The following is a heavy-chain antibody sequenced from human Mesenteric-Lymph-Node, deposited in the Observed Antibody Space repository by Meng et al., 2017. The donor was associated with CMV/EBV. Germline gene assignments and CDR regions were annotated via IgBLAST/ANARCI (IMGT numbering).Heavy chain of an antibody. Sequence: TFSSYASSWVRQAPGQGLEWMGGIIPIFGTANYAQKFQGRVTITADESTSTAYMELSSLRSEDTAVYYCAREPMVRGVIIETHFDYWGQGTLVTVSS. V-gene: IGHV1-69*01. CDR2: IIPIFGTA. D-gene: IGHD3-10*01. J-gene: IGHJ4*02. CDR1: TFSSYA. CDR3: AREPMVRGVIIETHFDY.